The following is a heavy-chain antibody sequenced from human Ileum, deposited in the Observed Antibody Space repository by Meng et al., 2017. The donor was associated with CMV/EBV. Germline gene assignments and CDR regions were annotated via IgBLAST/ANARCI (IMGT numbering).Heavy chain of an antibody. D-gene: IGHD7-27*01. V-gene: IGHV3-53*01. Sequence: SWAASGFTVSSNYMNWVRQPPGKGLEWVSVINTGGSTSYAVSVKGRFTISRDISKNTLYLQMNSLRAEDTAVYYCARADLTDYWYFDLWGRGTLVTVSS. CDR2: INTGGST. CDR1: GFTVSSNY. J-gene: IGHJ2*01. CDR3: ARADLTDYWYFDL.